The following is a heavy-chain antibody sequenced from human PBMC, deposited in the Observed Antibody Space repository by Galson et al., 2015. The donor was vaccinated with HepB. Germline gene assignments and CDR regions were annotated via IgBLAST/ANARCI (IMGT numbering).Heavy chain of an antibody. J-gene: IGHJ3*02. CDR2: ISSSSSYI. CDR3: ARDRSKPDIPVVITPNDAFDI. Sequence: SLRLSCAASGFTFSSYSMNWVRQAPGKGLEWVSSISSSSSYIYYADSGKGRFTISRDNAKNSLYLQMNSLRAEDTAVYYCARDRSKPDIPVVITPNDAFDIWGQGTMVTVSS. CDR1: GFTFSSYS. V-gene: IGHV3-21*01. D-gene: IGHD3-3*01.